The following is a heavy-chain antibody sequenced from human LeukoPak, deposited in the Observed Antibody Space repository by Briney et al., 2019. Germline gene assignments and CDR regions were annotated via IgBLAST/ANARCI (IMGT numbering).Heavy chain of an antibody. CDR2: IYYSGST. J-gene: IGHJ6*02. Sequence: PSETLSLTCTVSGGSISSYYWSWIRQPPGKGLEWIGYIYYSGSTNYNPSLKSRVTISVDTSKNQFSLKLSSVTAADTAVYYCARRTRDCYYYYGMDVWGQGTTVTVSS. CDR1: GGSISSYY. V-gene: IGHV4-59*01. CDR3: ARRTRDCYYYYGMDV.